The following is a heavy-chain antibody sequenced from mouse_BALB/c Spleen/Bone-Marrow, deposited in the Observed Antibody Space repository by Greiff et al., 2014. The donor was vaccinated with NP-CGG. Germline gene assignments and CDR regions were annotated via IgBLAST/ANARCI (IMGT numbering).Heavy chain of an antibody. J-gene: IGHJ3*01. CDR1: GYSFTNYW. CDR2: IHPSGSET. D-gene: IGHD2-1*01. CDR3: ARFGNYEGFAY. V-gene: IGHV1S82*01. Sequence: QVQLQQSGAELVRPGASVKLSCKASGYSFTNYWMNWVKQRPGQGLEWIGMIHPSGSETRLNQKFKDKATLTVDKSSSTVYMQLSSPTSEDSSFYYCARFGNYEGFAYWGQGTLVTVSA.